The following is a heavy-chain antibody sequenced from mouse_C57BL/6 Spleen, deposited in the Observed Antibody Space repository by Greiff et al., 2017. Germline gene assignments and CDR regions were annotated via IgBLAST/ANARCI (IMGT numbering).Heavy chain of an antibody. J-gene: IGHJ1*03. CDR3: ARLPAVVSTYWCVDV. CDR2: IYPGDGDT. Sequence: VQLQQPGPELVKPGASVKISCKASGYAFSSSWMNWVKQRPGQGLEWIGRIYPGDGDTNYNGKFKGKATLTADKSSSTAYMQLSSLTSEDSAVYFCARLPAVVSTYWCVDVWGTGTTVTVSS. V-gene: IGHV1-82*01. D-gene: IGHD1-1*01. CDR1: GYAFSSSW.